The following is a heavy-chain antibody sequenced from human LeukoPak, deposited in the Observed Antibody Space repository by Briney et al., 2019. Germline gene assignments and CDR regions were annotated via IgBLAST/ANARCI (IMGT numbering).Heavy chain of an antibody. Sequence: GGSLRLSCAASGFTFSSYSMNWVRQAPGKGLEWVSSISSSSSYIYYADSVKGRFTISRDNAKNSLYLQMNSLRAEDTAVYYCARDRYDTLTVDGMDVWGQGTTVTVSS. D-gene: IGHD3-9*01. CDR2: ISSSSSYI. CDR1: GFTFSSYS. CDR3: ARDRYDTLTVDGMDV. V-gene: IGHV3-21*01. J-gene: IGHJ6*02.